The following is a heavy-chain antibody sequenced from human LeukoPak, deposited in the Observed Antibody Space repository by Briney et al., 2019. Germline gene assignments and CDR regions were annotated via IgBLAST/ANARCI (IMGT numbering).Heavy chain of an antibody. J-gene: IGHJ4*02. V-gene: IGHV1-69*13. CDR2: IIPIFGTG. CDR1: GGTFSSYA. CDR3: ARALKEMTRQRCRGGSCWEVLN. Sequence: EASVQVSCQASGGTFSSYAISWVRQAPGQGLEWMGGIIPIFGTGNYAQKFQGRVTITADESTSTAYMELSSLRSEDTAVYYCARALKEMTRQRCRGGSCWEVLNWGQGTLVTVSS. D-gene: IGHD2-15*01.